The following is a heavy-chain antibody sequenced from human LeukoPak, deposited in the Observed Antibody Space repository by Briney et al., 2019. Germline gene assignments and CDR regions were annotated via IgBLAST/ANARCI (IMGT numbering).Heavy chain of an antibody. J-gene: IGHJ5*02. D-gene: IGHD4-11*01. V-gene: IGHV3-66*01. Sequence: GGSLRLSCAVSGFTVSSNYMRCVRQAPGKGLEWVSVIYTGGNTYYADSMKGRFTISRDNSKNTLYLQMNSLRAEDTAVYYCARGLIYSPNWFDPWGQGTLVTVSS. CDR2: IYTGGNT. CDR1: GFTVSSNY. CDR3: ARGLIYSPNWFDP.